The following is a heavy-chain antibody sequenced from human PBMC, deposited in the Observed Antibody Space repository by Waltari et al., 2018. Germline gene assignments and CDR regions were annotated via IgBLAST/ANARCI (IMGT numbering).Heavy chain of an antibody. CDR1: GGSISSGSYY. V-gene: IGHV4-61*02. J-gene: IGHJ4*02. Sequence: QVQLQESGPGLVKPSQTLSLTCTVSGGSISSGSYYWSWIRQPAGKGLEWIGRIYASGNTYYNPSRKSRVTISVDTSKNQFSLKLGSVTAADTAVYYCARQSNSLWGQGTLVTVSS. CDR3: ARQSNSL. D-gene: IGHD4-4*01. CDR2: IYASGNT.